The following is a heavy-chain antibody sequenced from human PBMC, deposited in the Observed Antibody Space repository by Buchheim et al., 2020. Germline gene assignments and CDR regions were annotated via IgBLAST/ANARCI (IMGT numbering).Heavy chain of an antibody. CDR2: ISYDGSNK. CDR1: GFTFSSYG. Sequence: QVQLVESGGGVVQPGRSLRLSCAASGFTFSSYGMHWVRQAPGKGLEWVAVISYDGSNKYYADSVKGRFTISRDNSKNTLYLQMNSLRAEDTAVYYCARATPGSLYGMDVWGQGTT. J-gene: IGHJ6*02. CDR3: ARATPGSLYGMDV. V-gene: IGHV3-30*03.